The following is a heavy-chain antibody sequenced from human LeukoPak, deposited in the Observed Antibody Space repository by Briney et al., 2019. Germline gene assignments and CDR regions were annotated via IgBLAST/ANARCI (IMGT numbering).Heavy chain of an antibody. Sequence: PGESLTLSCAASGFTFSNYVIHWVRQAPGKGLEWLAVISYDGTNKYYADFVKGRFTISRDHSQSTVDLQMNTLGGADTAVYHCVRSPTYYNMDVWGKGTTVTVSS. J-gene: IGHJ6*03. CDR3: VRSPTYYNMDV. V-gene: IGHV3-30*03. CDR2: ISYDGTNK. CDR1: GFTFSNYV.